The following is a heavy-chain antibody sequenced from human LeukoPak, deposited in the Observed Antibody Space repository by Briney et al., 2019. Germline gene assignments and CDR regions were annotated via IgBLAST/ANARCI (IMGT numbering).Heavy chain of an antibody. D-gene: IGHD5-24*01. CDR2: IYYSGST. CDR3: ARDQGDGYNLR. J-gene: IGHJ4*02. Sequence: SETLSLTCTVSGGSISSSSYYWGWIRQPPGKGLEWIGSIYYSGSTYYNPSLKSRVTISVDTSKNQFSLKLSSVTAADTAVYYCARDQGDGYNLRWGQGTLVTVSS. V-gene: IGHV4-39*07. CDR1: GGSISSSSYY.